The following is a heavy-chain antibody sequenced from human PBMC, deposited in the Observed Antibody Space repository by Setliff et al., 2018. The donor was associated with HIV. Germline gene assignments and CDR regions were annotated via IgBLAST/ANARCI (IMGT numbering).Heavy chain of an antibody. CDR2: ISWDATST. Sequence: GGSLRLSCAASGFTFDDYTMHWVRQAPGKGLEWVSLISWDATSTYYADSVKGRFTISRDNSKNSLYLQMNSLRLDDTAIYYCAKDMGGYYGSGRGIFDVWGQGTMVTVSS. CDR3: AKDMGGYYGSGRGIFDV. D-gene: IGHD3-10*01. J-gene: IGHJ3*01. CDR1: GFTFDDYT. V-gene: IGHV3-43*01.